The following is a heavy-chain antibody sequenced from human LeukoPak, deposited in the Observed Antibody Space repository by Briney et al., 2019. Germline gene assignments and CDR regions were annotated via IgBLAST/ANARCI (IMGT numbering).Heavy chain of an antibody. CDR1: GFTFSSFA. CDR2: ISGSGGST. CDR3: AKDLYYYDSSGHDV. Sequence: GGSLRLSCAASGFTFSSFAMSWVRQAPGKGLEWVSAISGSGGSTYYADSVKGRFTISRDNSKNTLYLQMNSLRAEDTAVYYCAKDLYYYDSSGHDVWGKGTTVTISS. V-gene: IGHV3-23*01. J-gene: IGHJ6*04. D-gene: IGHD3-22*01.